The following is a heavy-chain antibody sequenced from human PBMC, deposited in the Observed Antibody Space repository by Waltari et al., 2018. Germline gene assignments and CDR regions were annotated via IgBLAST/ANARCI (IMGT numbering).Heavy chain of an antibody. J-gene: IGHJ4*02. V-gene: IGHV3-74*01. CDR3: ASAYYDILD. CDR1: GFTFSSYW. Sequence: EVQLEESGGGLVQPGGSLRLSCAASGFTFSSYWMHWVRQAPGKGLVWGSRINSDGSTISYADSGKGRFTIARDNAKNTLYLQMNSLSAEDTAVYYCASAYYDILDWGQGTLVTVSS. D-gene: IGHD3-9*01. CDR2: INSDGSTI.